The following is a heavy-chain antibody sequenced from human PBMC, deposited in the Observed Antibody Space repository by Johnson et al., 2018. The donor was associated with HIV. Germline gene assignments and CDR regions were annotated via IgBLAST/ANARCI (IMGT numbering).Heavy chain of an antibody. D-gene: IGHD6-6*01. CDR3: VKERQLVRSFDI. Sequence: VQLVESGGGLVQPGGSLRLSCAASGFTVSSNYMSWVRQAPGKGLEWVSVIYSGGSTYHADSVTGRLTVSRDNTKNTLFLEMNSLRPEDTAVYYCVKERQLVRSFDIWGQGTMVTVSS. CDR2: IYSGGST. CDR1: GFTVSSNY. V-gene: IGHV3-66*02. J-gene: IGHJ3*02.